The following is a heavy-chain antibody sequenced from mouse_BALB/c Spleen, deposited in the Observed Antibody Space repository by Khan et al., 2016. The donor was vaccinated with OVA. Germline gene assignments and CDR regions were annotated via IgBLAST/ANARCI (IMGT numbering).Heavy chain of an antibody. Sequence: VQLQQSGPEVVKPGASVKMSCKASGYTFTSYVMHWVKQKPGQGLEWIGYIYPFNDATKFNEKFNGKATLTSDKSSSTAYMELSSLTSEDSAVYYSAPVGRYYDSIVYWGQGTLVTVSA. CDR2: IYPFNDAT. D-gene: IGHD2-4*01. CDR3: APVGRYYDSIVY. V-gene: IGHV1S136*01. CDR1: GYTFTSYV. J-gene: IGHJ3*01.